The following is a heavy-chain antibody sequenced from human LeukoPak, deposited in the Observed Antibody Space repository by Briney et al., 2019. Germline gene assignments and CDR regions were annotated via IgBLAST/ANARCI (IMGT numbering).Heavy chain of an antibody. V-gene: IGHV1-2*02. CDR1: GYTFTVYY. CDR2: INPNSGGT. Sequence: ASVKLSCKASGYTFTVYYMHWVRQAPGQGLEWMGCINPNSGGTNYAQKFQGRVTMTRDTSISTAYMELSRLRSDDTAVYYCARVQYRTGTRAAFDIWGQGTMVTVSS. CDR3: ARVQYRTGTRAAFDI. D-gene: IGHD1-1*01. J-gene: IGHJ3*02.